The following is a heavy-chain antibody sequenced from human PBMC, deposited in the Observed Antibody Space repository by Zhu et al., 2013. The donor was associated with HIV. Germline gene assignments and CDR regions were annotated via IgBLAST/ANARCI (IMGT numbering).Heavy chain of an antibody. J-gene: IGHJ4*02. V-gene: IGHV1-46*01. CDR3: AREVRGSGSYSFDY. CDR1: GYTFSSFY. D-gene: IGHD3-10*01. CDR2: INPRGGGT. Sequence: QVQLVQSGAEVKKPGASMKASCKASGYTFSSFYIHWVRQAPGQGLEWMGLINPRGGGTIYAQKFQGRVTMTRDTSTNRVNMELSSLTSEDTAVYYCAREVRGSGSYSFDYWGQGTLVTVSS.